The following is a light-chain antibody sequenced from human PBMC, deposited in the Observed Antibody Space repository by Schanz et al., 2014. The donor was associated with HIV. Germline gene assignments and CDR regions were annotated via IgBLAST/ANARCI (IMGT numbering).Light chain of an antibody. J-gene: IGKJ4*01. CDR3: QQANSFRT. V-gene: IGKV1-12*01. Sequence: MTQSPATLSVSPGERATLSCRASQSVSSNLAWYQQKPGKAPKLLIYAASSLQSGVPSRFSGSGSGTDFTLTISSLQPEDFATYYCQQANSFRTFGGGTKVEIK. CDR2: AAS. CDR1: QSVSSN.